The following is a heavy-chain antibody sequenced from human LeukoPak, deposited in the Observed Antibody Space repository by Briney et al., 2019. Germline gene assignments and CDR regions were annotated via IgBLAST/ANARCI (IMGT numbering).Heavy chain of an antibody. CDR1: GYTFTRYY. CDR2: IHPSSGST. D-gene: IGHD2-2*01. V-gene: IGHV1-46*01. J-gene: IGHJ5*02. CDR3: ARDSSTISLADP. Sequence: ASVKVSCKASGYTFTRYYMHWVRQAPGQGLEWMGIIHPSSGSTSYAQKFEGRVTLTRDTSTSTVYMELISLRSEDTAVYYCARDSSTISLADPWGQGTLVTVSS.